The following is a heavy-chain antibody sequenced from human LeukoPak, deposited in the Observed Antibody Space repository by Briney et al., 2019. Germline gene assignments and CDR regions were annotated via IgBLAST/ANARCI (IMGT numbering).Heavy chain of an antibody. CDR3: ARAPISGSYSQYFYMDV. CDR2: ITWNSDIK. CDR1: GFSFGDYA. D-gene: IGHD3-10*01. Sequence: GRSLRLSCAASGFSFGDYAMHWVRQAPGKGLEWVSGITWNSDIKAYADAVKGRFTVSRDNAKNSLYLQMNSLRSDDTALYYCARAPISGSYSQYFYMDVWGKGTTVTISS. V-gene: IGHV3-9*01. J-gene: IGHJ6*03.